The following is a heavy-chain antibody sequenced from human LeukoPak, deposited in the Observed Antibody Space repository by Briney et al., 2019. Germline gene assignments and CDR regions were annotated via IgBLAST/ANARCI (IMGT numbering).Heavy chain of an antibody. V-gene: IGHV3-21*04. D-gene: IGHD3-10*01. CDR1: GFTFTSHS. CDR2: INFDGTYI. CDR3: ASTSYYYGSGTNWFDP. Sequence: GGSLRLSCTASGFTFTSHSLNWVRQAPGKGLEWVASINFDGTYICDADSVKGRFTISRDNSRNTLYLQMNSLRAEDTAVYYCASTSYYYGSGTNWFDPWGQGTLVTVSS. J-gene: IGHJ5*02.